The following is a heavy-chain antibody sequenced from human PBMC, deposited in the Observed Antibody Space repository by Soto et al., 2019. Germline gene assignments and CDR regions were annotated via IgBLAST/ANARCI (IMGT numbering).Heavy chain of an antibody. CDR1: GGTFSSYA. CDR3: ARENMSSXWPSGPYFDY. CDR2: IIPIFGTA. J-gene: IGHJ4*02. V-gene: IGHV1-69*12. D-gene: IGHD6-13*01. Sequence: QVQLVQSGAEVKKPGSSVKVSCKASGGTFSSYAISWVRQAPGQGLEWMGGIIPIFGTANYAQKFQGRVTITADESTSTAXMELSSXXXXXTXVYYCARENMSSXWPSGPYFDYWGQGTLVTVSS.